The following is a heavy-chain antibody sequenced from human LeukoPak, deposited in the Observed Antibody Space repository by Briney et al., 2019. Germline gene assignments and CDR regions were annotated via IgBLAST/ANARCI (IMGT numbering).Heavy chain of an antibody. J-gene: IGHJ4*02. V-gene: IGHV5-51*01. CDR3: ARLGLPQVDY. Sequence: GESLQISCKGSGYSFTTYWIGWVRQLPGKGLEWMGIIYPGDSDTRYSPSFQGQVTISADKSISTAYPQWSSLKASDTAMYYCARLGLPQVDYWGQGTLVTVSS. CDR2: IYPGDSDT. CDR1: GYSFTTYW.